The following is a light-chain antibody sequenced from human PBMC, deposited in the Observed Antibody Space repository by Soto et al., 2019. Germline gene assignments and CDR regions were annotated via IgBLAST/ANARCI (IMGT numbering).Light chain of an antibody. V-gene: IGLV2-14*01. Sequence: QSALTQPASVSGSPGQSITISCTGTSSDVGGYNYVSWYQQHPGKAPKLMIYEVSNRPSGVSNRFSGSKSGNTASLTISGLQAEDEADYYCSSYTSRHVVFVGGTKLTVL. CDR3: SSYTSRHVV. J-gene: IGLJ2*01. CDR2: EVS. CDR1: SSDVGGYNY.